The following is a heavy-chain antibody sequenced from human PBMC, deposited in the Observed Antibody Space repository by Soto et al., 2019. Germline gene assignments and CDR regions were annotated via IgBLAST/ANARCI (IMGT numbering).Heavy chain of an antibody. CDR2: IDPSDSYT. CDR3: ARHGGGHSSSSGGWFDP. J-gene: IGHJ5*02. CDR1: GYSFTSYW. D-gene: IGHD6-6*01. V-gene: IGHV5-10-1*01. Sequence: GESLKISCKGSGYSFTSYWISWVRQMPGKGLEWMGRIDPSDSYTNYSPSFQGHVTISADKSISTAYLQWSSLKASDTAMYYCARHGGGHSSSSGGWFDPWGQGTLVTVSS.